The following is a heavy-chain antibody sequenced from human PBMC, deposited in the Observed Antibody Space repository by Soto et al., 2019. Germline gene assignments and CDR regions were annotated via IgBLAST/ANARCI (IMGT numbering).Heavy chain of an antibody. J-gene: IGHJ4*02. Sequence: GASVKVSCKASGYTFNSYAMHWVRQAPGQRLEWMGWINAGNGNTKYSQKFQGRVSITADKSASTVYMELSSLKSEDTAIFYCVRDAPIGSTFSGYAAIDSWGQGTLVTVSS. CDR3: VRDAPIGSTFSGYAAIDS. CDR2: INAGNGNT. D-gene: IGHD5-12*01. V-gene: IGHV1-3*01. CDR1: GYTFNSYA.